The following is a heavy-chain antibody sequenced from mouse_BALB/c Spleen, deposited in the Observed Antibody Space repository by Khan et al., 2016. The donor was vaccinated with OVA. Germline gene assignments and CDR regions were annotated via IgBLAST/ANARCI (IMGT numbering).Heavy chain of an antibody. V-gene: IGHV3-2*02. CDR2: ISYSGKT. CDR3: ARNNYYGYYFDY. J-gene: IGHJ2*01. Sequence: EVQLQESGPGLVKPSQSLSLTCTVTGYSLTSDYAWNWIRQFPGNKLEWMGYISYSGKTSYKPSLKSRISITRDTSKNQFFLQLNSVTTEDTATYYCARNNYYGYYFDYWGQGTTLTVSS. D-gene: IGHD1-1*01. CDR1: GYSLTSDYA.